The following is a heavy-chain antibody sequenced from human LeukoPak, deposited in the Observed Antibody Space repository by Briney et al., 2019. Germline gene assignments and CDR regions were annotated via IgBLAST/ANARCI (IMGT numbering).Heavy chain of an antibody. Sequence: PSETLSLTCTVSGGSISSYYWSWIRQPPGKGLEWLGYIYYSGSTNYNPSLKSRVTISVDTSKNQFSLKLSSVTAADTAVYYCARGRETGGYCSSTSCYAVGYYFDYWGQGTLVTVSS. J-gene: IGHJ4*02. CDR1: GGSISSYY. V-gene: IGHV4-59*01. CDR2: IYYSGST. D-gene: IGHD2-2*03. CDR3: ARGRETGGYCSSTSCYAVGYYFDY.